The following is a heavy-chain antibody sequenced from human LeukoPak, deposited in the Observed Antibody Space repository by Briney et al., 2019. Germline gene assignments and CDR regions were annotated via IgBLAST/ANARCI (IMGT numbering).Heavy chain of an antibody. J-gene: IGHJ3*02. D-gene: IGHD3-22*01. Sequence: PSETLSLTCAVSGGSISSGGYSWSWIRQPPGKGLEWIGYIYHSGSTYYNPSLKSRVTISVDRSKNQFSLKLSSVTAADTAVYYCARVFPYYDSSGYYHRGGAFDIWGQGTMVTVSS. V-gene: IGHV4-30-2*01. CDR3: ARVFPYYDSSGYYHRGGAFDI. CDR1: GGSISSGGYS. CDR2: IYHSGST.